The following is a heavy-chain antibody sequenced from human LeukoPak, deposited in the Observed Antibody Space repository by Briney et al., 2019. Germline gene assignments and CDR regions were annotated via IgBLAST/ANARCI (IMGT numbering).Heavy chain of an antibody. CDR3: AREYCSGGSCYGGDLFDY. Sequence: PGRSLRLSCAASGFTFSSYGVHWVRQAPGKGLEWVAVIWYDGSNKYYADSVKGRFTISRDNSKNTLYLQMNSLRAEDTAVYYCAREYCSGGSCYGGDLFDYWGQGTLVTVSS. V-gene: IGHV3-33*01. J-gene: IGHJ4*02. CDR1: GFTFSSYG. D-gene: IGHD2-15*01. CDR2: IWYDGSNK.